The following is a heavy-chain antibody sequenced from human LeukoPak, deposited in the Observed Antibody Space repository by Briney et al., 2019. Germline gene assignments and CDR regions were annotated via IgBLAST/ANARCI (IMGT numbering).Heavy chain of an antibody. J-gene: IGHJ4*02. CDR2: ISGNSGNI. V-gene: IGHV3-23*01. CDR1: GITFSNYA. Sequence: GGSLRLSCAASGITFSNYAMSWVRQAPGKGLDWVSAISGNSGNIYYADSMKGRFTISRDNSKNTLYLQMNSLRAEDTALYYCAKLGCTGTFCYANYWGQGTLVTVYS. D-gene: IGHD2-2*01. CDR3: AKLGCTGTFCYANY.